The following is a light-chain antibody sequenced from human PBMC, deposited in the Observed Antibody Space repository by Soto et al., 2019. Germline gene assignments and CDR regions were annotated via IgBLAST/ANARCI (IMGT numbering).Light chain of an antibody. Sequence: DIQMTQSPSALSASLGDRLTITCRASQSISKNLNWYQQKPGKAPELLIYSASSLQGGVPSRLSGSGSGTEYTLTISSLQPDDFATYFCQQYNSYSLFGGGTHVEI. J-gene: IGKJ4*02. CDR1: QSISKN. V-gene: IGKV1-17*01. CDR3: QQYNSYSL. CDR2: SAS.